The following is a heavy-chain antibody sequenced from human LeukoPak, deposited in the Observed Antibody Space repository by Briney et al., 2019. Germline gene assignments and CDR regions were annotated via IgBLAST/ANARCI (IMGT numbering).Heavy chain of an antibody. CDR2: ISYEGSNK. V-gene: IGHV3-30*03. J-gene: IGHJ4*02. CDR3: ASPYSSGWYGLDY. CDR1: GFTFSSYG. D-gene: IGHD6-19*01. Sequence: GGSLRLSCAASGFTFSSYGMHWVRQAPGKELEWVAVISYEGSNKYYADSVKGRFTISRDNSKNTLYLQMNSLRAEDTAVYYCASPYSSGWYGLDYWGQGTLVTVSS.